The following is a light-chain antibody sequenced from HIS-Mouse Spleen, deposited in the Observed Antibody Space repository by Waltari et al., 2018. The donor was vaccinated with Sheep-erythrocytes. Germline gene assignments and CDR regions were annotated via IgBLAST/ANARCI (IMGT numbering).Light chain of an antibody. J-gene: IGKJ4*01. CDR1: QSVLYSSTNKNY. V-gene: IGKV4-1*01. Sequence: DIVMTQSPDSLAVSLGERATINCKSSQSVLYSSTNKNYLAWYQQKPGQPPKLLIYWASTREPGVPDRFSGSGSGTDFTLTISSLQAEDVAVYYCQQYYSTLTFGGGTKVEIK. CDR3: QQYYSTLT. CDR2: WAS.